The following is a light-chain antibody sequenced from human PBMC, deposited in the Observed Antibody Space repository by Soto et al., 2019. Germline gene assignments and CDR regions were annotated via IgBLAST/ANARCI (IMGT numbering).Light chain of an antibody. V-gene: IGKV3-15*01. CDR3: QQYNSYAT. CDR2: GAS. J-gene: IGKJ1*01. CDR1: QSLGSD. Sequence: EIVMTQSPGTLSLSPGDTATLSCRASQSLGSDLAWYQQKPGQAPRLLIFGASARPTGIPARISGSGSGTEFTLTISSLQPDDFATYYCQQYNSYATFGQGTKVDIK.